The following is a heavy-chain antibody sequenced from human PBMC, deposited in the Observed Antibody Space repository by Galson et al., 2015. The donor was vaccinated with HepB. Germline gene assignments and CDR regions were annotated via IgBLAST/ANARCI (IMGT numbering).Heavy chain of an antibody. CDR1: GSTCRSCA. V-gene: IGHV3-23*01. CDR2: ISANGGNT. Sequence: SLRLSCAASGSTCRSCAVSRVRRAPGKGLEWVSHISANGGNTYYADSVKGRFTISRDNSKNKLYLQMNSLRAEDTAVYYCAKDLSWGGEHKTETCFDYWGQGTLVTVSS. CDR3: AKDLSWGGEHKTETCFDY. D-gene: IGHD3-16*01. J-gene: IGHJ4*02.